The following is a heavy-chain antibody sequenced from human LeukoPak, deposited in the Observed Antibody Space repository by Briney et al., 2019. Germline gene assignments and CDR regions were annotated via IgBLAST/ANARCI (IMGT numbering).Heavy chain of an antibody. CDR2: IKSKTDGGTT. V-gene: IGHV3-15*01. J-gene: IGHJ5*02. CDR1: GFTFNNAW. Sequence: GGSLRLSCAASGFTFNNAWMNWVRQAPGKGLEWVGRIKSKTDGGTTDYAAPVKGRFTISRDDSKNTLYMQMTSLRAEDTAVYYCARDSSGWYVQGVGWFDPWGQGTLVTVSS. D-gene: IGHD6-19*01. CDR3: ARDSSGWYVQGVGWFDP.